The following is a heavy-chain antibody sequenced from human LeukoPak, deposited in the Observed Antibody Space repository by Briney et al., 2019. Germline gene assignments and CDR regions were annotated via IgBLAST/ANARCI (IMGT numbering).Heavy chain of an antibody. CDR1: GGSFSGYY. V-gene: IGHV4-34*01. CDR3: ARALGYCSSTSCYIDY. J-gene: IGHJ4*02. CDR2: INHSGST. Sequence: SETLSLTCAVYGGSFSGYYWSWIRQPPGKGLEWIGEINHSGSTNYNPSLKSRATISVDTSKNQSSLKLSSVTAADTAVYYCARALGYCSSTSCYIDYWGQGTLATVSS. D-gene: IGHD2-2*02.